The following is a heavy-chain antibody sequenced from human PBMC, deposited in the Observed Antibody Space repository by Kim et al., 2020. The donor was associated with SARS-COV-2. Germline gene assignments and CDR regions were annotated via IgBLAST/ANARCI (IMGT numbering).Heavy chain of an antibody. CDR1: GFTVADSV. CDR3: SKASGWLPRY. CDR2: VRSDGGTT. Sequence: GGSLRLSCAASGFTVADSVMHWVRQAPGKGLEWVALVRSDGGTTYYADSVKGRFTISRDNSKDSLYLQMNSLRADDTAFYYCSKASGWLPRYWGQGTLDTVSS. D-gene: IGHD6-19*01. V-gene: IGHV3-43*02. J-gene: IGHJ4*02.